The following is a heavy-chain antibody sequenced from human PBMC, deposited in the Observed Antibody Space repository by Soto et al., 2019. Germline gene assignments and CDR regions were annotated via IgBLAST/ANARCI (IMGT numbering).Heavy chain of an antibody. J-gene: IGHJ4*02. CDR3: ARGRGAAADYVDF. CDR1: GFTFSDYY. CDR2: ISSSTSHT. Sequence: QVQLVEYGGGLVKPGGSLRLSCAVSGFTFSDYYMTWIRQAPGKGLEWVSYISSSTSHTNYADSVKGRFTISRDNAKNSLFLQMNSLRAEDTAVYYCARGRGAAADYVDFWGQGTLVIVSS. V-gene: IGHV3-11*05. D-gene: IGHD6-13*01.